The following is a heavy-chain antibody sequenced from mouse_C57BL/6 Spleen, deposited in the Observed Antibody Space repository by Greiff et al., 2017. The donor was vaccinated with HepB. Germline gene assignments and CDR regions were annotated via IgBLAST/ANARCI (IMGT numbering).Heavy chain of an antibody. D-gene: IGHD2-5*01. V-gene: IGHV10-3*01. CDR2: IRSESSNYAT. Sequence: EVKLVESGGGLVQPKGSLKLSCAASGFTFNTYAMHWVRQAPGKGLEWVARIRSESSNYATYYADSVKDRFTISRDDSQSMLYLQMNNLKTEDTAMYYCVRDSNAYAMDYWGQGTSVTVSS. CDR3: VRDSNAYAMDY. CDR1: GFTFNTYA. J-gene: IGHJ4*01.